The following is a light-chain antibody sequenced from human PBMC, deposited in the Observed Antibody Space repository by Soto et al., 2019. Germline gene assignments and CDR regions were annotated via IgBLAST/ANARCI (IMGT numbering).Light chain of an antibody. CDR2: EVN. CDR3: PSYAVGNNV. CDR1: SSDVGGYNF. J-gene: IGLJ1*01. Sequence: QSVLTQPPSASGSPGQSVTISCTGTSSDVGGYNFVSWYQQYPGKVPKLMVYEVNKRPSGVPDRFSGSKSDNTASLTVSGILAEDEADYYCPSYAVGNNVFGTGTKLTVL. V-gene: IGLV2-8*01.